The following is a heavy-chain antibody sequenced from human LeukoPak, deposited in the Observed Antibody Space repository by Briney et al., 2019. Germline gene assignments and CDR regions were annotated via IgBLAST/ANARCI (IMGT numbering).Heavy chain of an antibody. V-gene: IGHV4-31*03. D-gene: IGHD2-15*01. CDR1: GGSISGGGYY. Sequence: SHTLSLTCTVSGGSISGGGYYWRWIRQHPGKGLERVGYIYYSGSTYYNPSLKSRVTISVDTSKNQFSLKLSSVTAADTAVYYCARADCSGGSCYGSLDYWGQGTLVTVSS. J-gene: IGHJ4*02. CDR3: ARADCSGGSCYGSLDY. CDR2: IYYSGST.